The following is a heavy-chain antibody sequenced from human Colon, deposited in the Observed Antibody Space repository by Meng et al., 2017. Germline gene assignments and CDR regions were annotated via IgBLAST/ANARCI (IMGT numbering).Heavy chain of an antibody. CDR1: GGSNSSYY. D-gene: IGHD1-1*01. Sequence: SETLSLTCTVPGGSNSSYYWSWIRQPAGKGLEWIGRIYTSGSTNYNPSLKSRVTMSVDKSKNQFSLKLSSVTAADTTVYYCARVLRGTGTSLDAFDIWGQGTMVTVSS. CDR3: ARVLRGTGTSLDAFDI. CDR2: IYTSGST. V-gene: IGHV4-4*07. J-gene: IGHJ3*02.